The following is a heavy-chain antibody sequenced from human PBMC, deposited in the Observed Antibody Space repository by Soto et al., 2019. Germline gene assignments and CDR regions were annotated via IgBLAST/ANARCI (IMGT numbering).Heavy chain of an antibody. CDR2: TYYRSKWYN. Sequence: SQTLSLTCAISGDSVSSSCVTWNWIRQSPSRGLEWLGRTYYRSKWYNDYAESVKSRITINPDTSKNQFSLHLNSGTPEDTAVYYLLKLIGNSCLDFWGKGTLVTVFS. D-gene: IGHD2-8*01. V-gene: IGHV6-1*01. J-gene: IGHJ4*02. CDR1: GDSVSSSCVT. CDR3: LKLIGNSCLDF.